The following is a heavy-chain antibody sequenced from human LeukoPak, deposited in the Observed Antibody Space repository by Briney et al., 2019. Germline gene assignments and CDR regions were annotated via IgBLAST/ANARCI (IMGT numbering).Heavy chain of an antibody. CDR2: ISDGASNI. D-gene: IGHD6-13*01. CDR3: ARAYSSSWTRGYFDY. V-gene: IGHV3-48*03. Sequence: GGSLRLSCAASGYTFNHYEMNWVRQAPGKGLEWVSSISDGASNIDDAYSVKGRYTTSRDNAENTPYLQMNSLRADDTAVYDCARAYSSSWTRGYFDYWGQGTLVTVSS. CDR1: GYTFNHYE. J-gene: IGHJ4*02.